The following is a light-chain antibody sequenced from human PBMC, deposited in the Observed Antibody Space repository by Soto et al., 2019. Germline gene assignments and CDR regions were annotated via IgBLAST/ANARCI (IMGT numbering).Light chain of an antibody. Sequence: ESVVSEWPSILSLSTGERGTLSCRASESVTDYLAWDQQKPGQAPRLLVYDVSNRAAGIPTRFSGGGSGTDFTLTISNVEPDDFAVYYCHQYGSSPPITFGQRTRLEIK. CDR2: DVS. J-gene: IGKJ5*01. CDR3: HQYGSSPPIT. CDR1: ESVTDY. V-gene: IGKV3-11*01.